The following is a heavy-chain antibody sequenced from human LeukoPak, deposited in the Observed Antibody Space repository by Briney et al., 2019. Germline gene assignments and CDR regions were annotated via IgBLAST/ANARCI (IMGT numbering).Heavy chain of an antibody. CDR2: ISSSSSYI. CDR1: GFTFSSYS. CDR3: ARLESMTSYYFDY. D-gene: IGHD2/OR15-2a*01. J-gene: IGHJ4*02. V-gene: IGHV3-21*01. Sequence: MSGGSLRLSCAASGFTFSSYSMNWVRQAPGKGLEWVSSISSSSSYIYYADSVEGRFTISRDNAKNSLYLQMNSLRAEDTAVYYCARLESMTSYYFDYWGQGTLVTVSS.